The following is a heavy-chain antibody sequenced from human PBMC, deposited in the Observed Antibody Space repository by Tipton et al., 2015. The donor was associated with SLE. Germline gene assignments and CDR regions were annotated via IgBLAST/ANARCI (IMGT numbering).Heavy chain of an antibody. D-gene: IGHD3-22*01. V-gene: IGHV1-8*02. CDR3: ARVSYDSGGYFFLRY. Sequence: QLVQSGAEVKMPGASVKVSCKASGYTFTDYDINWFRQATGQGLEWMGWMNPKTGNTVYAQKFQDRLTMTRNTSVNIGYMELSSLRSEDTAVYYCARVSYDSGGYFFLRYWGQGTLVTVSS. CDR1: GYTFTDYD. J-gene: IGHJ4*02. CDR2: MNPKTGNT.